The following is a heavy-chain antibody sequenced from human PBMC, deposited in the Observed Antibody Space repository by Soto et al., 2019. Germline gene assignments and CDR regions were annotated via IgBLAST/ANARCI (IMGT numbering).Heavy chain of an antibody. V-gene: IGHV3-23*01. D-gene: IGHD2-21*01. Sequence: EVQLLESGGGLVQPGGSLRLSCAASGFTFSSYAMSWVRQAPGKGLEWVSAISGSGDATYYADSVKGRFTISRDNSENTLYLELNSLRAEDTALYYCARDRLASVVIEGTFYWGQGTLVTVS. CDR2: ISGSGDAT. CDR1: GFTFSSYA. J-gene: IGHJ4*02. CDR3: ARDRLASVVIEGTFY.